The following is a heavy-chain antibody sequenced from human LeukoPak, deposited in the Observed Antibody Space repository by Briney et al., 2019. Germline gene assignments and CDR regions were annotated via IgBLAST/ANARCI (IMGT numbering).Heavy chain of an antibody. CDR3: ARDTYNYGSSAYYFDY. V-gene: IGHV4-39*07. J-gene: IGHJ4*02. CDR2: IYYSGST. Sequence: SETLSLTCTVSGGSISSSSYYWGWIRQPPGNGLEWIGSIYYSGSTYYNPSLKSRVTISVDTSKNQFSLKLSSVTAADTAVYYCARDTYNYGSSAYYFDYWGQGTLVTVSS. D-gene: IGHD5-18*01. CDR1: GGSISSSSYY.